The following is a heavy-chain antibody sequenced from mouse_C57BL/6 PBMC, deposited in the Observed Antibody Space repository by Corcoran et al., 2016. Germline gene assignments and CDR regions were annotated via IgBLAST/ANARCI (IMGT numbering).Heavy chain of an antibody. D-gene: IGHD3-2*02. CDR2: INPNNGGT. CDR3: ARRSGHYYYAMDY. CDR1: GYTFTDYY. J-gene: IGHJ4*01. Sequence: EVQLQQSGPELVKPGASVKISCKASGYTFTDYYMNWVKQSHGKSLEWIGDINPNNGGTSYNQKFKGKATLTVDKSSSTAYMELRSLTSEDSAVYYCARRSGHYYYAMDYWGQGTSVTVSS. V-gene: IGHV1-26*01.